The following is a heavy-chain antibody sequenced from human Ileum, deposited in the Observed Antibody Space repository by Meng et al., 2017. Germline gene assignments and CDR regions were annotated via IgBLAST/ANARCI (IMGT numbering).Heavy chain of an antibody. J-gene: IGHJ4*02. CDR3: VRNEGYSLGD. CDR2: ISQESGRT. D-gene: IGHD2-21*01. CDR1: GDPISSRDW. V-gene: IGHV4-4*02. Sequence: QVQLQESGPGLVRPSGTLSLTCAGSGDPISSRDWWSWVRQPPGKGLEWIGEISQESGRTNYNPSLKSRVTISLDKSKNQFSLNLNSVTAADTAVYYCVRNEGYSLGDWGQGTLVTVSS.